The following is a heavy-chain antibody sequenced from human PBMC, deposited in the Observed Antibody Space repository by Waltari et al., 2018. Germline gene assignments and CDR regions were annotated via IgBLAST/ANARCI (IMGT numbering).Heavy chain of an antibody. CDR1: GGTFSSYA. CDR3: ARVGVPAAIRGNWFDP. D-gene: IGHD2-2*01. CDR2: IIPIFGTA. J-gene: IGHJ5*02. Sequence: QVQLVQSGAEVKKPGSSVKVSCKASGGTFSSYAIRWVRQAHGQGLEWMGGIIPIFGTANYAQKFQGRVTITADESTSTAYMELSSLRSEDTAVYYCARVGVPAAIRGNWFDPWGQGTLVTVSS. V-gene: IGHV1-69*01.